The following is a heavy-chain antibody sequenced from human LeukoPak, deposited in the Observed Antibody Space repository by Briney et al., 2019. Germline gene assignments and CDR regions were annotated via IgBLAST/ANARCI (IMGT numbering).Heavy chain of an antibody. CDR2: VSGSGGST. CDR3: AKGRGYSYGPNWFDP. Sequence: GGSLRLSCAASGFTFSSYDMHWVRQAPGKGLEWVSTVSGSGGSTYYADSVKGRFTISRDNSKNTLYLQMNSLRADDTAVYYCAKGRGYSYGPNWFDPWGQGTLVTVSS. CDR1: GFTFSSYD. V-gene: IGHV3-23*01. D-gene: IGHD5-18*01. J-gene: IGHJ5*02.